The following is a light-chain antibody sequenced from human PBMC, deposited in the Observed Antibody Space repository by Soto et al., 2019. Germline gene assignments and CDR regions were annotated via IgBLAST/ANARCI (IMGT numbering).Light chain of an antibody. V-gene: IGLV1-51*01. CDR2: DNN. CDR1: TSNIGNNY. J-gene: IGLJ2*01. CDR3: GTWDNSLGSGV. Sequence: QSVLTQPPAVSAAPGQKVTISCSGSTSNIGNNYVSWYQQFPGTAPKLLIYDNNKRPSGIPDRFSASRSGTSATRGITGLQTGDEAHYYCGTWDNSLGSGVFGGGTKVTVL.